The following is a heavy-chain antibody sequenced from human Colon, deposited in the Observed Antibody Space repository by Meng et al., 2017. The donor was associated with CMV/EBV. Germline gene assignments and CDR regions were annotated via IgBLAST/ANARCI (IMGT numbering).Heavy chain of an antibody. J-gene: IGHJ2*01. V-gene: IGHV3-23*01. Sequence: SGFSFSSYAMNWVRQAPGKGLEWVSGITGDGGSTYYADSVKGRFTISRDNSKNALFLQMSSLRAEDTALYYCTKGPSTGWFYRYFSPWGRGTQVTVSS. CDR2: ITGDGGST. CDR3: TKGPSTGWFYRYFSP. D-gene: IGHD6-19*01. CDR1: GFSFSSYA.